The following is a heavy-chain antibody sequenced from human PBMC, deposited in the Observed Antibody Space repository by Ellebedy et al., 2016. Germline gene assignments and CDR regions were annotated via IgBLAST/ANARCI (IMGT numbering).Heavy chain of an antibody. CDR2: IYSEGTT. Sequence: GGSLRLXXAVSGFTVNNNFMFWVRQAPDKGLEWVSLIYSEGTTAYADSVKGRFTISRDDSENMMHLQMNSLRAEDTAIYYCARHLRGGTFGLVYHFDLWGPGTLVTVSS. V-gene: IGHV3-53*01. D-gene: IGHD3/OR15-3a*01. J-gene: IGHJ4*02. CDR3: ARHLRGGTFGLVYHFDL. CDR1: GFTVNNNF.